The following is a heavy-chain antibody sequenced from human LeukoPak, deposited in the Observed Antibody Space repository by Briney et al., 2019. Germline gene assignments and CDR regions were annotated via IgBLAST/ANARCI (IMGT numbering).Heavy chain of an antibody. CDR2: IYPADSDT. D-gene: IGHD6-19*01. J-gene: IGHJ4*02. V-gene: IGHV5-51*01. CDR1: GYSFTTYW. CDR3: VRLDSAGWYYFDY. Sequence: GESLKISCKGSGYSFTTYWIGWVRQMPGKGLESMGIIYPADSDTKYSPSFQGQVTISADKSIGTAYLRWSSLKTSDTAMYYCVRLDSAGWYYFDYWGQGTLVTVSS.